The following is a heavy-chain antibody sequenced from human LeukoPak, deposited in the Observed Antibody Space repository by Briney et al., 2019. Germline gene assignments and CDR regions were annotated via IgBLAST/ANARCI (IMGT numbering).Heavy chain of an antibody. CDR3: ARDLGTVIDY. Sequence: PSETLSLTCTVSGGSINSYYWSWIRQPPGKGLEWIGYIYYSGSTNYNPSLKSRVTISVDTSKNQFSLKLSSVTAADTAVYYCARDLGTVIDYWGQGTLVTVSS. D-gene: IGHD4-11*01. J-gene: IGHJ4*02. CDR1: GGSINSYY. V-gene: IGHV4-59*01. CDR2: IYYSGST.